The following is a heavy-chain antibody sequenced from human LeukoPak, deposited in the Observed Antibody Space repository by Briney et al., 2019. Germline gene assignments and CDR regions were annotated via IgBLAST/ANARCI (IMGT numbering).Heavy chain of an antibody. D-gene: IGHD2-15*01. CDR2: IIPIFGTA. CDR3: ARLRVVAATRWFDP. CDR1: GGTFSSYA. V-gene: IGHV1-69*05. J-gene: IGHJ5*02. Sequence: GASVKVSCKASGGTFSSYAISWVRQAPGQGLEWMGGIIPIFGTANYAQKFQGRVTITTDESTNTAYMELSSLRSEDTAVYYCARLRVVAATRWFDPWGQGTLVTVSS.